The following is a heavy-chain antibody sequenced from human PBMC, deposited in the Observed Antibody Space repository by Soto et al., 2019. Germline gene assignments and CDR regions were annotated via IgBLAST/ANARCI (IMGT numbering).Heavy chain of an antibody. J-gene: IGHJ3*02. CDR3: VRDADYGSGGGWYDAYDM. Sequence: EVHLVESGGGLVQPGGSLRLSCVASGFTFSSYWMQWVRQAPGKGLDWVAKINGDGSEKNYVESVKGRINIARDNAKNSLYLQMNSLRDEDTAVYFCVRDADYGSGGGWYDAYDMWGQGTMVTVSS. CDR1: GFTFSSYW. D-gene: IGHD2-15*01. CDR2: INGDGSEK. V-gene: IGHV3-7*01.